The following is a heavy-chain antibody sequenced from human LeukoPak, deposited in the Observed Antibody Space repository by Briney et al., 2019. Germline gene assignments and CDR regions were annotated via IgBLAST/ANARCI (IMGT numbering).Heavy chain of an antibody. J-gene: IGHJ4*02. CDR3: ARGDSSGYYYPAYDY. CDR1: GYSFTSYW. V-gene: IGHV5-51*01. Sequence: GESLKISCKGSGYSFTSYWIGWVRQMPGKGLEWMGIIYPGGSDTRYSPSFQGQVTISADKSISTAYLQWSSLKASDTAMYHCARGDSSGYYYPAYDYWGQGTLVTVSS. CDR2: IYPGGSDT. D-gene: IGHD3-22*01.